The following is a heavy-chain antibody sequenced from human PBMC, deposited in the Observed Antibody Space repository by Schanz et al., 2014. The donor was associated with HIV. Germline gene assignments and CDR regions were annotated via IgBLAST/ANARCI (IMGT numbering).Heavy chain of an antibody. CDR1: GLTFSTYA. J-gene: IGHJ4*02. D-gene: IGHD3-16*01. CDR3: ARGNDFFGGVPDY. Sequence: VQLVESGGGLVQPGGSLRLSCEASGLTFSTYAMSWVRQAPGKGLEWVSVLYSGGRKYYADAVKGRFTISRDSSKNTVYLEMNSLRAEDTAVYYCARGNDFFGGVPDYWGQGTLVSVSS. V-gene: IGHV3-66*01. CDR2: LYSGGRK.